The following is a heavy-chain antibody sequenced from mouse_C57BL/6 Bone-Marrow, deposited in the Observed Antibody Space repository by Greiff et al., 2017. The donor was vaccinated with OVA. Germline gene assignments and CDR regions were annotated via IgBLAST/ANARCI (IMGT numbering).Heavy chain of an antibody. D-gene: IGHD2-5*01. CDR3: AREGDSNLYYYAMDY. V-gene: IGHV5-17*01. CDR1: GFTFSDYG. Sequence: EVHLVESGGGLVKPGGSLKLSCAASGFTFSDYGMHWVRQAPEKGLEWVAYISSGSSTIYYADTVKGRFTISRDNAKNTLFLQMTSLRSEDTAMYYCAREGDSNLYYYAMDYWGQGTSVTVSS. J-gene: IGHJ4*01. CDR2: ISSGSSTI.